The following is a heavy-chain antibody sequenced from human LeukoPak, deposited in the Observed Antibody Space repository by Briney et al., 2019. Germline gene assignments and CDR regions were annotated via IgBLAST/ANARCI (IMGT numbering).Heavy chain of an antibody. CDR1: GGSISSSSYY. Sequence: TSETLSLTCTVSGGSISSSSYYWGWIRQPPGKGLEWIGSIYYSGRTYYNPSLKSRVTISVDTSKNQFSLKLSSVTAADTAVYYCARHPMTGYSYGIFDYWGQGTLVTVSS. V-gene: IGHV4-39*01. J-gene: IGHJ4*02. CDR3: ARHPMTGYSYGIFDY. CDR2: IYYSGRT. D-gene: IGHD5-18*01.